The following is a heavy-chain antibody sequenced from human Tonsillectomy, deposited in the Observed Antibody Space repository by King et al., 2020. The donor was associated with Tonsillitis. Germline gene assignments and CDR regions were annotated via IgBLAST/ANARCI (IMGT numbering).Heavy chain of an antibody. D-gene: IGHD3-22*01. CDR3: ARDGTEYYYDSSGYLDY. CDR2: INPSGGST. V-gene: IGHV1-46*03. Sequence: VQLMESGAEVKKPGASVKVSCKASGYTFTSYYMHWVRQAPGQGLEWMGIINPSGGSTSYAQKFQGRVTMTRDTSTSTVYMELSSLRSEDTAVYYCARDGTEYYYDSSGYLDYWGQGTLVTVSS. CDR1: GYTFTSYY. J-gene: IGHJ4*02.